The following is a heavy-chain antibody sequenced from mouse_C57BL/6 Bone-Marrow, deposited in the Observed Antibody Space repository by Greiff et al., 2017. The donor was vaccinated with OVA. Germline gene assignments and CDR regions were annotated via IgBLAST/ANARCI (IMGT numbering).Heavy chain of an antibody. CDR3: ASPITTVVATDAMDY. J-gene: IGHJ4*01. D-gene: IGHD1-1*01. V-gene: IGHV3-6*01. CDR2: ISYDGSN. CDR1: GYSITSGYY. Sequence: DVQLQESGPGLVKPSQSLSLTCSVTGYSITSGYYWNWIRQFPGNKLEWMGYISYDGSNNYNPSLKNRISITRDTSKNQFFLKLNSVTTEDTATYYCASPITTVVATDAMDYWGQGTSVTVSS.